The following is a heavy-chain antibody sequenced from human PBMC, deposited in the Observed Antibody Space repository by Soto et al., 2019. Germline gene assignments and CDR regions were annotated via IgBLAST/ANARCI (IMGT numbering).Heavy chain of an antibody. CDR1: GFTFSSFA. J-gene: IGHJ5*02. Sequence: PVGSLRLSCAASGFTFSSFALHWVRQAPGEGLEWVALISHDGRIENYADSVKGRFIISRDNSKNTVYMQTDSLRLEDTGVYYCARDGLPDDFRSGGYWFDPWGQGTQVTVSS. CDR2: ISHDGRIE. CDR3: ARDGLPDDFRSGGYWFDP. D-gene: IGHD3-3*01. V-gene: IGHV3-30-3*01.